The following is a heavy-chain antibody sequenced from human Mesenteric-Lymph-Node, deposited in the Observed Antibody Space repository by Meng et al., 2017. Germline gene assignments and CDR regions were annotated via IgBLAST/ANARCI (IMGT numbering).Heavy chain of an antibody. J-gene: IGHJ4*02. V-gene: IGHV3-23*03. Sequence: GGSLRLSCAASGFLFSRCDMTWVRQAPGKGLEWVAVIFNDGTTTFYAESVRGRFTISRDNSKNMAFLQMNSLRAEDTAVYYCAKDLRKSGDGYKNAFDYWGQGTLVTVSS. D-gene: IGHD5-24*01. CDR3: AKDLRKSGDGYKNAFDY. CDR1: GFLFSRCD. CDR2: IFNDGTTT.